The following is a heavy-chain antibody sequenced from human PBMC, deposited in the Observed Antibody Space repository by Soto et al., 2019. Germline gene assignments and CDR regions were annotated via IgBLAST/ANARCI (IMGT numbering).Heavy chain of an antibody. V-gene: IGHV1-69*01. Sequence: PAKVSCTASGGTISSYAICWVRPAPGPVLEWMGGIIPIFGTANYAQKFQGRVTITADESTSTAYMELSSLRSEDTAVYYCARDRVPLVVPAAQRWYVDDWGQGTLVTVSS. CDR2: IIPIFGTA. J-gene: IGHJ4*02. CDR1: GGTISSYA. D-gene: IGHD2-2*01. CDR3: ARDRVPLVVPAAQRWYVDD.